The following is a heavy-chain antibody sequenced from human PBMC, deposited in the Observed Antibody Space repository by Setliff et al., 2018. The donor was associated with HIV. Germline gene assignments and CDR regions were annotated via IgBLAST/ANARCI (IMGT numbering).Heavy chain of an antibody. V-gene: IGHV3-30*02. CDR1: GFTFSSYG. Sequence: HPGGSLRLSCAASGFTFSSYGMHWVRQAPGKGLEWVAFIRYDGSNKYYADSVKGRFTISRDNSKNTLYLQMNSLRAEDTAVYHCAKDWGYCSSTSCSDYYYYGMDVWGQGTTVTVSS. D-gene: IGHD2-2*01. CDR3: AKDWGYCSSTSCSDYYYYGMDV. CDR2: IRYDGSNK. J-gene: IGHJ6*02.